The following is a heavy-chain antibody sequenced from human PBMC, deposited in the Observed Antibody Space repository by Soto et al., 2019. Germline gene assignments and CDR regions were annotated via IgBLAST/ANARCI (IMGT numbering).Heavy chain of an antibody. Sequence: GGSLRLSCAASGFTFDDYTMHWVRQAPGKGLEWVSLISWDGGSTYYADSVKGRFTISRDNSKNSLYLQMNSLRTEDTALYYCAKDQRYGSGNSNYYYGKDVWGQGTTVTVS. J-gene: IGHJ6*02. CDR2: ISWDGGST. CDR1: GFTFDDYT. V-gene: IGHV3-43*01. D-gene: IGHD3-10*01. CDR3: AKDQRYGSGNSNYYYGKDV.